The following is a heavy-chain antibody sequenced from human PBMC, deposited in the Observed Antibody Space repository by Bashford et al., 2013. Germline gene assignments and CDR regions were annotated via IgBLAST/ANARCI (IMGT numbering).Heavy chain of an antibody. D-gene: IGHD2-2*01. Sequence: ASVKVSCKASGGTFSSYGISWVRQAPGQGLEWMGWISAYNGNTNYAQKLQGRVTMTTDTSTSTAYMELRSLRSDDTAVYYCARDWGIVVVPAAIGYWGQGTLVTVSS. CDR3: ARDWGIVVVPAAIGY. CDR2: ISAYNGNT. CDR1: GGTFSSYG. V-gene: IGHV1-18*01. J-gene: IGHJ4*02.